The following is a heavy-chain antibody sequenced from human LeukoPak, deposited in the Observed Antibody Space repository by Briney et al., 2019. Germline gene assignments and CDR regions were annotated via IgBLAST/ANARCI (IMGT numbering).Heavy chain of an antibody. V-gene: IGHV4-59*01. CDR2: IYYSGST. J-gene: IGHJ6*02. CDR1: GDSISSYY. CDR3: ASDQYLHGMDV. D-gene: IGHD4-11*01. Sequence: PSETLSLTCTVSGDSISSYYWSWIRQPPGKGLEWIGYIYYSGSTNYNPSLKSRVTISVDTSKNQFSLKLGSVTAADTAVYYCASDQYLHGMDVWGQGTTVTASS.